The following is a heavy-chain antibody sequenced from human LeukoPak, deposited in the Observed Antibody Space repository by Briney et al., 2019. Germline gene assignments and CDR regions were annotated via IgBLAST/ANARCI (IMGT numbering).Heavy chain of an antibody. CDR3: ARARDGYGGY. V-gene: IGHV1-46*01. CDR2: ISPSGGST. Sequence: ASVKVSCKSLGYTLTRKYMHWVRQAPGQGPEWMGVISPSGGSTTYAQKFQGRVTLTRDISTSTDYLELRSLRSDDTAVYYCARARDGYGGYWGQGTLVTVSS. CDR1: GYTLTRKY. D-gene: IGHD5-24*01. J-gene: IGHJ4*02.